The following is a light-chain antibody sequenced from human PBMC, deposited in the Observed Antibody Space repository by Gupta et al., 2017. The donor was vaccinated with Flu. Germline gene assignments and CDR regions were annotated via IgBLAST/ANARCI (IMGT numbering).Light chain of an antibody. Sequence: DIKMTQSPSSLSASVGERVTITCRASQGISSYLNWYQQKPGKAPKLLIYAASSLQSGVPSRFSGSGSGTDFILTISSLQPEDFATYYCQQSYTSPRTFGHGTNVEIK. J-gene: IGKJ1*01. CDR3: QQSYTSPRT. CDR1: QGISSY. V-gene: IGKV1-39*01. CDR2: AAS.